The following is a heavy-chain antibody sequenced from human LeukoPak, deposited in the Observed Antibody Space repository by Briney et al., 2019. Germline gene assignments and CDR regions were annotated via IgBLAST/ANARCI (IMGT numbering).Heavy chain of an antibody. CDR2: IRYDGSNK. CDR3: ARGRRDYVVYYYYMDV. D-gene: IGHD4-17*01. Sequence: PGGSLRLSCAASGFTFSSYGMHWVRQAPGKGLEWVAFIRYDGSNKYYADSVKGRFTISRDNSKNTLYLQMNSLRSEDTAVYYCARGRRDYVVYYYYMDVWGKGTTVTVSS. V-gene: IGHV3-30*02. J-gene: IGHJ6*03. CDR1: GFTFSSYG.